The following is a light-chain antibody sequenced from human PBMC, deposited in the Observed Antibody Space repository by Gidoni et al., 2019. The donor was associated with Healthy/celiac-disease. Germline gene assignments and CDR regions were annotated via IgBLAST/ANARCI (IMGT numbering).Light chain of an antibody. CDR2: VGS. CDR1: QSLLHSNGYNY. V-gene: IGKV2-28*01. CDR3: MQDVRTPWR. Sequence: DIVMTQSPLSLPVTPGEPASISCRSSQSLLHSNGYNYLDWYLQKPGQSPRLRIYVGSNRASGVPDRFSGSGSGTDFTLKISRVEAEEVGVYYCMQDVRTPWRFXQXTKVXIK. J-gene: IGKJ1*01.